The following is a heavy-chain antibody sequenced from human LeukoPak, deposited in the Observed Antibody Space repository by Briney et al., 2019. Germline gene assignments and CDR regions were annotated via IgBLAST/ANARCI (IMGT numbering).Heavy chain of an antibody. CDR3: AREEFLHEIDSSGYFVY. CDR2: VYSSGVG. J-gene: IGHJ4*02. V-gene: IGHV4-4*07. D-gene: IGHD3-22*01. CDR1: GGSITGYY. Sequence: SETLSLTCTVSGGSITGYYWNWIRQPAGQGLEWLGRVYSSGVGNYNPSLTSRVTMSVDTSKNQFSLKLTSLTAADTAVYYCAREEFLHEIDSSGYFVYWGQGTLVSVSS.